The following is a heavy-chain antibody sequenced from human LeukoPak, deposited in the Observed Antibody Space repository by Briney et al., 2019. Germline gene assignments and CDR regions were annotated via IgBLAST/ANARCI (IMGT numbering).Heavy chain of an antibody. CDR2: ISYDGSNK. CDR3: AKDEMVAT. Sequence: AGSLRLSCAASGFTFSSYGMHWVRQAPGKGLEWVALISYDGSNKSYADSVKGRFTISRDNSKNTLYLQMNSLRAEDTAVYYCAKDEMVATWGQGTLVTVSS. J-gene: IGHJ5*02. V-gene: IGHV3-30*18. CDR1: GFTFSSYG. D-gene: IGHD2-15*01.